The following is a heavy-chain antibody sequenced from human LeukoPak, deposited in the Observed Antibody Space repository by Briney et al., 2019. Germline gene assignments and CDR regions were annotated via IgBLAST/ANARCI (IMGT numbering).Heavy chain of an antibody. Sequence: GASVKVSCKASGYTFTCYYMHGVRQAPGQGLEWMGRINPNSGGTNDAQKFQGRVTMTRDTSISTAYMELSRLRSDDTGVYYCAPDYLRGYYDSSGYFVTWGQGTLVTVSS. CDR2: INPNSGGT. D-gene: IGHD3-22*01. CDR3: APDYLRGYYDSSGYFVT. CDR1: GYTFTCYY. V-gene: IGHV1-2*05. J-gene: IGHJ4*02.